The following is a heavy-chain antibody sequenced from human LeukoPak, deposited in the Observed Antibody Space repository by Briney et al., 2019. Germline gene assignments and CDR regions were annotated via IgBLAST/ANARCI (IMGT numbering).Heavy chain of an antibody. CDR3: AGEPYGSGTFDY. V-gene: IGHV4-59*01. J-gene: IGHJ4*02. D-gene: IGHD3-10*01. Sequence: SETLSLTRTVSRDXISSYYWSWIPHPLEKGLEWIAYIYYSGSTNYNPSLKSRVTISVDTSKNQFSLKLSSVTAADTAGYYCAGEPYGSGTFDYWGQGTLVTVSA. CDR1: RDXISSYY. CDR2: IYYSGST.